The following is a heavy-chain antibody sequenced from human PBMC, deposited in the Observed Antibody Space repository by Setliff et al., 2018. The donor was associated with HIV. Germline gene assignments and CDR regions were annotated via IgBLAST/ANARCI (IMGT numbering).Heavy chain of an antibody. Sequence: LSLSCAASGFTFGSYYMTWVRQAPGKGLEWVSILYSGGTIHYADSVKGRFTISRDVSKNTLFLQMNSLRTEDTAVYYCAGSEYRASRDNWGQGTLVTVSS. CDR3: AGSEYRASRDN. D-gene: IGHD6-6*01. V-gene: IGHV3-66*02. CDR2: LYSGGTI. CDR1: GFTFGSYY. J-gene: IGHJ1*01.